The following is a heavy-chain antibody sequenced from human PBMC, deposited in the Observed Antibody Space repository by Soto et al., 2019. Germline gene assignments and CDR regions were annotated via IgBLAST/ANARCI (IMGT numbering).Heavy chain of an antibody. V-gene: IGHV4-34*01. CDR2: INHSGST. CDR3: ASREGGYYYDSRAMDV. D-gene: IGHD3-22*01. J-gene: IGHJ6*02. CDR1: GGSFSGYY. Sequence: QVQLQQWGAGLLKPSETLSLTCAVYGGSFSGYYWSWIRQPPGKGLEWIGEINHSGSTNYNPSLKSRVTTSVDTSKNQFSLKLSSVTAADTAVYYCASREGGYYYDSRAMDVWGQGTTVTVSS.